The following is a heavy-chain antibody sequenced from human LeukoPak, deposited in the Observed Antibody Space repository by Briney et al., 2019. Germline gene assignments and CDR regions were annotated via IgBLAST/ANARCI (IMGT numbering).Heavy chain of an antibody. CDR3: TRVQAGRSGLMDV. J-gene: IGHJ6*02. V-gene: IGHV3-74*01. CDR1: GFILNGYW. Sequence: PGGSLRLSCAASGFILNGYWMHCVRQAPGEGLVWVSRIDPDGSTTNYAESVKGRFTTSRDNAKNTMYLQMNSLRAEDTALYYCTRVQAGRSGLMDVWGRGTTVTVSS. CDR2: IDPDGSTT. D-gene: IGHD2-8*02.